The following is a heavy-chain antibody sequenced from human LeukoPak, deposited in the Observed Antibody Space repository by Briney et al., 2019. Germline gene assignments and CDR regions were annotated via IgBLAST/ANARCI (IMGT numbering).Heavy chain of an antibody. CDR1: GFTFSSYE. D-gene: IGHD1-26*01. CDR3: AKGSGSYWNPNPYYFDY. V-gene: IGHV3-48*03. Sequence: PGGSLRLSCAASGFTFSSYEMNWVRQAPGKGLEWVSYISSSGSTIYYADSVKGRFTISRDNAKSSLYLQMNSLRAEDMALYYCAKGSGSYWNPNPYYFDYWGQGTLVTVSS. J-gene: IGHJ4*02. CDR2: ISSSGSTI.